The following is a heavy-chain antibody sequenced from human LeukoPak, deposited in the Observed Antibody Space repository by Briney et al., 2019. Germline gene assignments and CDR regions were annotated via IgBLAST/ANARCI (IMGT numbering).Heavy chain of an antibody. V-gene: IGHV6-1*01. CDR3: ASVRDRYGDPPNWFDP. D-gene: IGHD4-17*01. J-gene: IGHJ5*02. CDR2: AYYRSKWYN. Sequence: SQTLSLTCAISGDSVSSNNAAWNWIRQSPSRGLEWLGRAYYRSKWYNDYAVSVKSRITINPDTSKNQFSLQLSSVTPEDTAVYYCASVRDRYGDPPNWFDPWGQGTLVTVSS. CDR1: GDSVSSNNAA.